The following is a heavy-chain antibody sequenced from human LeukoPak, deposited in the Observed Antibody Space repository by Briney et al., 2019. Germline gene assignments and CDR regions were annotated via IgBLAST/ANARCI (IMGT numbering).Heavy chain of an antibody. CDR3: ARRLLRSMTNLDY. Sequence: SQTLSLTCAVSGGSISSGGYYWSWIRQPPGKGLEWIGEINHSGSTNYNPSLKSRVTISVDTSKKQFSLKLSSVTAADTAVYYCARRLLRSMTNLDYWGQGTLVTVSS. CDR1: GGSISSGGYY. J-gene: IGHJ4*02. V-gene: IGHV4-30-2*01. CDR2: INHSGST. D-gene: IGHD4-11*01.